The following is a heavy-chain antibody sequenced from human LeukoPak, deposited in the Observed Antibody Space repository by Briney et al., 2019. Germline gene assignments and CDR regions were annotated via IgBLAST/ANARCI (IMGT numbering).Heavy chain of an antibody. CDR1: GDSINSRNYY. CDR2: VYYNGST. CDR3: ARQRIYSSGWF. Sequence: PSETLSLTCSVSGDSINSRNYYWGWIRQPPGKGLEWIGSVYYNGSTFFNPSLKNRVTISLDMPKNQFSLNMMSVTAADTALYFCARQRIYSSGWFWGQGALVTVSS. J-gene: IGHJ4*02. D-gene: IGHD6-13*01. V-gene: IGHV4-39*01.